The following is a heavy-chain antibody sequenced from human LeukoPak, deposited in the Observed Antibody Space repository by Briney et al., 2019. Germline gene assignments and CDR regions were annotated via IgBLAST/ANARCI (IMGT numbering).Heavy chain of an antibody. CDR1: GGSISSGSYY. V-gene: IGHV4-61*02. CDR3: AKDSSGYYEFYY. Sequence: PSQTLSLTCTVCGGSISSGSYYWRWLRQPAGKGMEWIGRIYTSGSTNYNPSLKSRVTISVDTSKTQFSLKLSSVTAADTAVYYCAKDSSGYYEFYYWGQGTLVTVSS. D-gene: IGHD3-22*01. CDR2: IYTSGST. J-gene: IGHJ4*02.